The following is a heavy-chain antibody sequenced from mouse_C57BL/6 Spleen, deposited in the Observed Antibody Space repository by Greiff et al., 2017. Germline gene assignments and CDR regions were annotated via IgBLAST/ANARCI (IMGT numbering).Heavy chain of an antibody. CDR2: IYPGDGDT. Sequence: VQLQESGPELVKPGASVKISCKASGYAFSSSWMNWVKQRPGKGLEWIGRIYPGDGDTNYNGKFKGKATLTADKSSSTAYMQLSSLTSEDSAVYFCARRYYGNYEWYFDVWGTGTTVTVSS. CDR1: GYAFSSSW. V-gene: IGHV1-82*01. D-gene: IGHD2-1*01. CDR3: ARRYYGNYEWYFDV. J-gene: IGHJ1*03.